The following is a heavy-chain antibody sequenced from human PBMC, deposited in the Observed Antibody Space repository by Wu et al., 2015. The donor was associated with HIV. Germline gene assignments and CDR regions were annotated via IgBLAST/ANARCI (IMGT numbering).Heavy chain of an antibody. Sequence: QVQLVQSGAEVKKPGSSVKVSCKASGGTFSSYAISWVRQAPGQGLEWMGWMNPNSGNTGYAQKFQGRVTMTRNTSISTAYMELSSLRSEDTAVYYCARETGYYDHAFDIWGQGTMVTVSS. V-gene: IGHV1-8*02. D-gene: IGHD3-9*01. CDR2: MNPNSGNT. J-gene: IGHJ3*02. CDR3: ARETGYYDHAFDI. CDR1: GGTFSSYA.